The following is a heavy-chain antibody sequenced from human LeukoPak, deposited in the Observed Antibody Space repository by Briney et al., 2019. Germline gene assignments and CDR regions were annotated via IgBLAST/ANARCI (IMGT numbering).Heavy chain of an antibody. J-gene: IGHJ6*02. D-gene: IGHD5-12*01. V-gene: IGHV1-24*01. CDR3: ATVGSRRDGYNYYYYGMDV. CDR2: FDPEDGET. CDR1: GYTLTELS. Sequence: ASVKVSCKVSGYTLTELSMHWVRQAPGKGLEWMGGFDPEDGETIYAQKFQGRVTMTEDTSTDTAYMELSSLRSEDTAVYYCATVGSRRDGYNYYYYGMDVWGQGTTVTVSS.